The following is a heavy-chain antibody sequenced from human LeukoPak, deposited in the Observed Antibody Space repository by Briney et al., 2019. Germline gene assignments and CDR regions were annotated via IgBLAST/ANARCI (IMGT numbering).Heavy chain of an antibody. CDR3: ARASRQYYDFWSGPPDY. V-gene: IGHV1-8*01. Sequence: ASVKVSCKASGYTFTTYDINWVRQATGQGLEWMGWMNPNSGNTGYAQKFQGRVTITRDTSASTAYMELSSLRSEDTAVYYCARASRQYYDFWSGPPDYWGQGTLVTVSS. D-gene: IGHD3-3*01. CDR1: GYTFTTYD. CDR2: MNPNSGNT. J-gene: IGHJ4*02.